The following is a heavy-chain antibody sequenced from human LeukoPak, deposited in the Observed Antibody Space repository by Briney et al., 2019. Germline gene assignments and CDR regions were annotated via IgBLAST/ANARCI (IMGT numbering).Heavy chain of an antibody. D-gene: IGHD1-26*01. J-gene: IGHJ4*02. V-gene: IGHV4-39*07. CDR3: ARTRDWEIDY. CDR2: IYYSGST. Sequence: PSETLSLTCTVSGGSISSSSYYWGWIRQPPGKGLEWIGSIYYSGSTYYNPSLKSRVTMSVDTSKNQFSLKLSSVTAADTAVYYCARTRDWEIDYWGQGTLVTVSS. CDR1: GGSISSSSYY.